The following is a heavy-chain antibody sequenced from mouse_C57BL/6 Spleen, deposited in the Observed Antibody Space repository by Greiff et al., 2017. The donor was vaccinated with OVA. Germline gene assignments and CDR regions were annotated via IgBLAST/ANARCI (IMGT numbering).Heavy chain of an antibody. V-gene: IGHV1-50*01. Sequence: VQLQQSGAELVKPGASVKLSCKASGYTFTSYWMQWVKQRPGQGLEWIGEIDPSDTYTNYNQKFKGKATLTVDTSSSTAYMQRSSLTSEDSAVYYGARGPRPAMDYWGQGTSVTVSS. CDR1: GYTFTSYW. CDR2: IDPSDTYT. CDR3: ARGPRPAMDY. J-gene: IGHJ4*01.